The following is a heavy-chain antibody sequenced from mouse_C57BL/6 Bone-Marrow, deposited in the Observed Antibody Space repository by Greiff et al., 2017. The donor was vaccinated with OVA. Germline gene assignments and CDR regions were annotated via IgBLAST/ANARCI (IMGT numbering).Heavy chain of an antibody. V-gene: IGHV5-6*01. CDR3: SRHASSCCGGY. D-gene: IGHD3-2*02. CDR2: ISSGGSST. J-gene: IGHJ3*01. Sequence: EVKLVESGGDLVKPGGSLKLSCAASGFTFSSYGMYWVRQTPDKRLEWVATISSGGSSTYYPDSVKGRFTISRDNAKNTLYLQKSSLKCRDTAMYACSRHASSCCGGYWGQGTLVLVSA. CDR1: GFTFSSYG.